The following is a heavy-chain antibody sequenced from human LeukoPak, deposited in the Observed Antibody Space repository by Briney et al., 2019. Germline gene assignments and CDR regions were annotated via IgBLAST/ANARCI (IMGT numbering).Heavy chain of an antibody. J-gene: IGHJ4*02. V-gene: IGHV4-38-2*02. Sequence: SETLSLTCTVSGYSISCGYYWGWIRQPPGKWLEWIGSIYHSGSTYYNPSLKSRVTISVDTSKNQFSLKLSSVTAADTAVYYCARDAYCGGDCYTPGWGQGTLVTVSS. CDR3: ARDAYCGGDCYTPG. CDR1: GYSISCGYY. D-gene: IGHD2-21*02. CDR2: IYHSGST.